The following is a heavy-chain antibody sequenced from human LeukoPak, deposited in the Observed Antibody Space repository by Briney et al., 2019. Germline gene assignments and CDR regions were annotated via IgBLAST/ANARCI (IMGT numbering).Heavy chain of an antibody. V-gene: IGHV3-7*01. J-gene: IGHJ6*02. CDR2: IKQDGSEK. D-gene: IGHD4-11*01. Sequence: GGSLRLSCAASGFTFSSYWMSWVRQAPGKGLEWVANIKQDGSEKYYVDSVKGRFTISRDNAKNSLYLQMNSLRAEDTAVYYCATDNSNPRDYYYYGMDVWGQGTTVTVSS. CDR3: ATDNSNPRDYYYYGMDV. CDR1: GFTFSSYW.